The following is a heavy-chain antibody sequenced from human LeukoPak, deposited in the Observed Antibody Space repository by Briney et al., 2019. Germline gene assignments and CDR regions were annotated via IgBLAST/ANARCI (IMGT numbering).Heavy chain of an antibody. CDR2: INHSGST. CDR3: ARGNEYCSSTSCYEWFDP. J-gene: IGHJ5*02. V-gene: IGHV4-34*01. CDR1: GGSFSGYY. Sequence: KASETLSLTCAVYGGSFSGYYWSWIRQPPGKGLEWIGEINHSGSTNYNPSLKSRVTISVDTSKNQFSLKLSSVTAADTAVYYCARGNEYCSSTSCYEWFDPWGQGTLVTVSS. D-gene: IGHD2-2*01.